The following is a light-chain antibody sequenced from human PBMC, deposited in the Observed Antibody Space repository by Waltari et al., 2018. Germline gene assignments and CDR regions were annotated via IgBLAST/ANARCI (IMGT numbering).Light chain of an antibody. CDR2: DGL. V-gene: IGLV2-11*01. CDR3: CSYAARYTLV. J-gene: IGLJ2*01. CDR1: SSDVGGYNY. Sequence: QSALTQPRSVSGSPGQSVTISCTGTSSDVGGYNYVSWYQLHPGKAPKFMIYDGLERPSGVPCCFSGSKSGNTASLTISGLQAEDEADYYCCSYAARYTLVFGGGTKLTVL.